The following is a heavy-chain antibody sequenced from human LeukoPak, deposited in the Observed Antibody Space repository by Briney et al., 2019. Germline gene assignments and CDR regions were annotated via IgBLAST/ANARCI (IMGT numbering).Heavy chain of an antibody. J-gene: IGHJ5*02. CDR2: IYYSGST. V-gene: IGHV4-59*01. CDR1: GGSISNYY. CDR3: ARGTMMVGP. D-gene: IGHD3-22*01. Sequence: PSETLSLTCTVSGGSISNYYWSWIPQPPGKGLEWIGFIYYSGSTTYNPSLKSRATISVDTSKNQFSLKLSSVTAADTAVYYCARGTMMVGPWGQGTLVTVSS.